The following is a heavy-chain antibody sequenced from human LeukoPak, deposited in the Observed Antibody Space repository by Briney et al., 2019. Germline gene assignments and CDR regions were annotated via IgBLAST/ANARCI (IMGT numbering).Heavy chain of an antibody. CDR3: ARVVSGVATTQVDY. CDR1: GGSISSSSYY. V-gene: IGHV4-39*07. Sequence: SETLSLTCTVSGGSISSSSYYWGWIRRPPGKGLEWIGSIYYSGSTYYNPSLKSRVTISVDTSKNQFSLKLSSVTAADTAVYYCARVVSGVATTQVDYWGQGTLVTVSS. D-gene: IGHD5-12*01. J-gene: IGHJ4*02. CDR2: IYYSGST.